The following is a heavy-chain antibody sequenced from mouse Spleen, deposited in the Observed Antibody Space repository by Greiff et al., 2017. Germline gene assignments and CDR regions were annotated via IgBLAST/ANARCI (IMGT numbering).Heavy chain of an antibody. J-gene: IGHJ1*01. D-gene: IGHD1-1*01. V-gene: IGHV1-54*01. CDR1: GYAFTNYL. CDR2: INPGSGGT. Sequence: QVQLQQSGAELVRPGTSVKVSCKASGYAFTNYLIEWVKQRPGQGLEWIGVINPGSGGTNYNEKFKGKATLTADKSSSTAYMQLSSLTSDDSAVYFCARLEDYYGRETWYFDVWGAGTTVTVSS. CDR3: ARLEDYYGRETWYFDV.